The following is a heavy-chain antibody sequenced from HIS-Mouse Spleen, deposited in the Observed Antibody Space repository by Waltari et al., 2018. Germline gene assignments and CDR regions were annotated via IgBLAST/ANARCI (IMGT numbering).Heavy chain of an antibody. V-gene: IGHV1-8*01. CDR1: GYTFTSYD. D-gene: IGHD4-4*01. CDR2: MNPNSGNT. Sequence: QVQLVQSGAEVKKPGASVKVSCKASGYTFTSYDINWVRQATGQGLEWMGWMNPNSGNTGYAQKVQGRVTMTRNTSRSTAYMELSSLRSEDTAVYYCARGHDYSNYFDYWGQGTLVTVSS. CDR3: ARGHDYSNYFDY. J-gene: IGHJ4*02.